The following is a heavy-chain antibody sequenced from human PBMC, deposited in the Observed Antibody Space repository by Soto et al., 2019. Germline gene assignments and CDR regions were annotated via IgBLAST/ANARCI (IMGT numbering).Heavy chain of an antibody. CDR2: ISTSVTTI. CDR3: ARGGDVETPYQFGLEI. J-gene: IGHJ6*04. CDR1: GFTFSSYE. D-gene: IGHD2-2*01. V-gene: IGHV3-48*03. Sequence: WGSLRLSCAASGFTFSSYEMNWVRQAPGKGLEWVSYISTSVTTIYYADSVKGRFTVFRDNAKNSLYLQMDSLRAEDTAVYYCARGGDVETPYQFGLEILGKGTTVTVST.